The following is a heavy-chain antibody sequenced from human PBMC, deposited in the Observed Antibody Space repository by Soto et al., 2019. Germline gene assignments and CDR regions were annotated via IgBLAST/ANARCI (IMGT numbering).Heavy chain of an antibody. D-gene: IGHD2-21*01. J-gene: IGHJ4*02. CDR3: ARVMAYEPKLVPFDY. CDR2: VNPHTGGT. CDR1: GYTFIGYY. Sequence: QVQLVQSGAEVKKPGASVKVSCKTSGYTFIGYYLNWVRQAPGQGLEWMGWVNPHTGGTHYAQKFDGRVTMTRDTSTYTAYMELSGVKFVDTGTYFCARVMAYEPKLVPFDYWGQGTLVTVAS. V-gene: IGHV1-2*02.